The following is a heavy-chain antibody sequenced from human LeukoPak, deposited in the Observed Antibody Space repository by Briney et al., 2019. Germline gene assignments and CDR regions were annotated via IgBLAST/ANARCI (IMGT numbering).Heavy chain of an antibody. CDR1: GGSITTYY. CDR3: ARNRRSNWESLSFIDY. CDR2: INYSGST. J-gene: IGHJ4*02. Sequence: SETLSLTCSVSGGSITTYYWTWIRQPPGKGLEWIGYINYSGSTSHNPSLNSRVTMSLDTSKNQFYLKLNSVTAADTAIYYCARNRRSNWESLSFIDYWGQGTLVTVSS. V-gene: IGHV4-59*08. D-gene: IGHD7-27*01.